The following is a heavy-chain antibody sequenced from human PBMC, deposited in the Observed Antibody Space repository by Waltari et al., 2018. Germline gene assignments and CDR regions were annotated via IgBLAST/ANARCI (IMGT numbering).Heavy chain of an antibody. J-gene: IGHJ4*02. CDR2: FGPEGGET. CDR3: ATGSDARWLLFDY. CDR1: GYTLTELS. Sequence: QVQLVQSGAEVKKPGASVKVSCKVSGYTLTELSMHWVRQAPVKGLEWMGGFGPEGGETIYAQKFQGRVTMTEDTSTDTADMELSSLRSADTAVYYCATGSDARWLLFDYWGQGTLVTVSS. V-gene: IGHV1-24*01. D-gene: IGHD5-12*01.